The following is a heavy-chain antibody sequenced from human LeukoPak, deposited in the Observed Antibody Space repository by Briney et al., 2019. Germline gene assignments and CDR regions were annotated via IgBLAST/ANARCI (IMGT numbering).Heavy chain of an antibody. CDR1: GYSFTNYW. V-gene: IGHV5-51*01. J-gene: IGHJ6*02. D-gene: IGHD6-13*01. CDR3: ARPSSSWYLGMDV. CDR2: IYPGDSDT. Sequence: GEPLKISCKGSGYSFTNYWIGWVRPIPGKGLEWVGIIYPGDSDTRYSPSFQGQVTISADKSISTAYLQWSSLKASDTAMYYCARPSSSWYLGMDVWGQGTTVTVSS.